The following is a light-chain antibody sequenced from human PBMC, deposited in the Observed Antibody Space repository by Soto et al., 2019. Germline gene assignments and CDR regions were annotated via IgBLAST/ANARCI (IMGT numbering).Light chain of an antibody. CDR1: SSDIGGYYY. Sequence: QSVLTQPRSVSGSPGQSVTISCTGTSSDIGGYYYVSWYQQHLGKAPNLMIYDVTKRPSGVPDRFSGSKSGTTASLTISGLQAEDEADYYCFSYAGSYTFYVFGTGTKLTVL. CDR2: DVT. V-gene: IGLV2-11*01. J-gene: IGLJ1*01. CDR3: FSYAGSYTFYV.